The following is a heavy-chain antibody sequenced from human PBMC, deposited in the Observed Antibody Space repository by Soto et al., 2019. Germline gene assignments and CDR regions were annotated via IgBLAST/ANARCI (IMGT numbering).Heavy chain of an antibody. CDR1: GFTFSSSS. D-gene: IGHD2-2*01. Sequence: PGGSLRLSSAASGFTFSSSSTNRVRQAPGKGLDLVSHISNSSCYIYYADSGKGRLTISRDNATNAMYLQMSILRAEYTAVYYCARDPAYCSSTSCSYYYYGMDVWGHGTTVTVSS. CDR3: ARDPAYCSSTSCSYYYYGMDV. J-gene: IGHJ6*02. V-gene: IGHV3-21*01. CDR2: ISNSSCYI.